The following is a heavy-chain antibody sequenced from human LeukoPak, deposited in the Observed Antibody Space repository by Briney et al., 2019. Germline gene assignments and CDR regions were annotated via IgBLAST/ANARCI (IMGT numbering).Heavy chain of an antibody. D-gene: IGHD3-16*01. CDR1: GVTFSSYW. CDR2: INSDGSST. J-gene: IGHJ6*03. V-gene: IGHV3-74*01. CDR3: AKRGEPTGYYYMDV. Sequence: GGSLRLSCAASGVTFSSYWMHWVRQAPGKGLVWVSRINSDGSSTSYADSVKGRFTISRDNAKNTLYLQMNSLRAEDTAVYYCAKRGEPTGYYYMDVWGKGTTVTVSS.